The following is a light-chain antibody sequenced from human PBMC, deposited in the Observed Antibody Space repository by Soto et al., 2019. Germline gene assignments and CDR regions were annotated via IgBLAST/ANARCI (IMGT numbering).Light chain of an antibody. V-gene: IGLV3-21*02. CDR3: QVWDSSNDHPV. J-gene: IGLJ3*02. CDR2: DDS. Sequence: SSELTQPPSVSVAPGQTARITCGGNNIGSKTVHWYQQRPGQAPVLLVYDDSEWPSGIPERFSGSKSGNTATLTISRVEAGDEADYSCQVWDSSNDHPVFGGGTKVTVL. CDR1: NIGSKT.